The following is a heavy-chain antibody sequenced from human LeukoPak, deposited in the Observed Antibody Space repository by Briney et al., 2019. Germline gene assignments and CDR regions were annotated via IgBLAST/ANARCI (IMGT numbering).Heavy chain of an antibody. CDR1: GGSFSGYY. J-gene: IGHJ4*02. CDR3: ARASPPGPSTHYGY. Sequence: SETLSLTCAVYGGSFSGYYWSWIRQPPGKGLEWIGEINHTGSTNYNTSLKSRVTLSVDTSKNQFSLKLSSVTAADTALYYCARASPPGPSTHYGYWGQGTLVTVSS. V-gene: IGHV4-34*01. CDR2: INHTGST.